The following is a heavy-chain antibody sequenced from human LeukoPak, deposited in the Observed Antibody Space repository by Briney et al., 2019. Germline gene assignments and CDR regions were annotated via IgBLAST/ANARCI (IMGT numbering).Heavy chain of an antibody. D-gene: IGHD3-22*01. Sequence: GGSLRLSGAASGFTLSSYAMSWVRPAPGQGLEWVSSISSSSSYIYYAVSVKGRFTISRDNAKNSLYLQMNSLRAEDTAVYYCARSTSVNYDSSGYSALDYWGQGTLVTVSS. CDR2: ISSSSSYI. CDR1: GFTLSSYA. J-gene: IGHJ4*02. V-gene: IGHV3-21*01. CDR3: ARSTSVNYDSSGYSALDY.